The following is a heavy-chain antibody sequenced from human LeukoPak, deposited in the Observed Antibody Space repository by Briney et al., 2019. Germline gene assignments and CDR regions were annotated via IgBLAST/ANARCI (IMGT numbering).Heavy chain of an antibody. CDR3: AKGNYWAPLDY. V-gene: IGHV3-30*04. CDR1: GFSFRSYA. J-gene: IGHJ4*02. D-gene: IGHD1-7*01. CDR2: ISDDVANK. Sequence: PGGSLRLSCAASGFSFRSYAMHWVRQAPGKGLEWLAIISDDVANKHYADSVKGRFTISRDNSKNTLYLQMNSLRAEDTAVYYCAKGNYWAPLDYWGQGILVTVSS.